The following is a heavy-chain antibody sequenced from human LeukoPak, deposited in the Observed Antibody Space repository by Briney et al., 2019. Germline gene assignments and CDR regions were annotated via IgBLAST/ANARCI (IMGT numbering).Heavy chain of an antibody. CDR2: INHSGST. J-gene: IGHJ4*02. CDR1: GGSFSGSY. D-gene: IGHD3-3*01. CDR3: ARGPGITIFGVVRRADY. V-gene: IGHV4-34*01. Sequence: PSETLSLTCAVYGGSFSGSYWSWIRQPPGKGLEWNGEINHSGSTNYNPSLKSRVTISVDTSKNQFSLKLSSVAAADTAVYYCARGPGITIFGVVRRADYWGQGTLVTVSS.